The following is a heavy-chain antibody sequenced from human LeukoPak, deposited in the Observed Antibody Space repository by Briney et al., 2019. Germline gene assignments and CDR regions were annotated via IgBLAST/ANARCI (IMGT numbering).Heavy chain of an antibody. CDR3: ARGSAGVVLFVDY. D-gene: IGHD3-3*01. V-gene: IGHV4-59*12. Sequence: SETLSLTCTVSGGSISSYYWSWIRQPPGKGLEWIGYIYYSGSTNYNPSLKSRVTISVDTSKNQFSLKLSSVTAADTAVYYCARGSAGVVLFVDYWGQGTLVTVSS. CDR2: IYYSGST. J-gene: IGHJ4*02. CDR1: GGSISSYY.